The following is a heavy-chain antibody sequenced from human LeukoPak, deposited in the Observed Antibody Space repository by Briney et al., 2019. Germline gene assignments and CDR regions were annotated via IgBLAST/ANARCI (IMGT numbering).Heavy chain of an antibody. J-gene: IGHJ3*02. V-gene: IGHV4-59*01. Sequence: SETLSLTCTVSGGSISSYYWSWSWQPPGKGLEWIGYIYYSGSTNYNPSLKSRVTISVDTSENQFSLKLRSVTAADTAVYYCARGSIAARNDAFVIWGERPVVSVSS. CDR1: GGSISSYY. D-gene: IGHD6-6*01. CDR2: IYYSGST. CDR3: ARGSIAARNDAFVI.